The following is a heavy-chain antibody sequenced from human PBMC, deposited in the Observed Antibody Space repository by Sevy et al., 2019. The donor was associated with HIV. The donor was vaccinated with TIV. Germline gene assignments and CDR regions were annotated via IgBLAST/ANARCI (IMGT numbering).Heavy chain of an antibody. D-gene: IGHD3-22*01. CDR3: ARQEEGGYDPEYPNHYYYYYMDV. CDR1: GYSFNNYW. J-gene: IGHJ6*03. V-gene: IGHV5-10-1*01. CDR2: IDPSDSYI. Sequence: GESLKISCKGSGYSFNNYWITWVRQMPGKGLEWMGKIDPSDSYINYNPSFQGHVTISVDKSISTAYLQWSSLKASDTAVYYCARQEEGGYDPEYPNHYYYYYMDVWGRGTTVTVSS.